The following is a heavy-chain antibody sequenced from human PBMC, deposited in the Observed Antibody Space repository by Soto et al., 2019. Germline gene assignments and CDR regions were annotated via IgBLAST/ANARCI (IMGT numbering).Heavy chain of an antibody. Sequence: SETLSLTCTVSGGSISSGGYYWSWIRQHPGKGLEWIGYIYYSGSTYYNPSLKSRVTISVDTSKNQFSLKLSSVTAADTAVYYCARGQWSDAFDIWGQGTMVTVSS. CDR3: ARGQWSDAFDI. CDR2: IYYSGST. V-gene: IGHV4-31*03. D-gene: IGHD2-8*01. J-gene: IGHJ3*02. CDR1: GGSISSGGYY.